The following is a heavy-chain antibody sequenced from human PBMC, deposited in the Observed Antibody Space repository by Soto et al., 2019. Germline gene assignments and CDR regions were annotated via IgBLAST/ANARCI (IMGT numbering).Heavy chain of an antibody. CDR3: ARDVGPPLVGAPYGMDV. CDR1: GFTFSSYS. J-gene: IGHJ6*02. D-gene: IGHD1-26*01. CDR2: ISSSSSYI. Sequence: GGCLRLSCSASGFTFSSYSMNWVRQAPGKGLEWVSSISSSSSYIYYADSVKGRFTISRDNAKNSLYLQMNSLRAEDTAVYYCARDVGPPLVGAPYGMDVWGQGTTVTVSS. V-gene: IGHV3-21*01.